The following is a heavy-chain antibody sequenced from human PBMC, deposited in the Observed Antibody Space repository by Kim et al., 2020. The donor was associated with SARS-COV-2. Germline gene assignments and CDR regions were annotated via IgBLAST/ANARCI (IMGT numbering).Heavy chain of an antibody. Sequence: NNYVFYTDSVKGRFTISRDNAENSLFLQMNSLRAEDTALYYCTRGWMQPDYWGQGTLVTVSS. V-gene: IGHV3-21*01. CDR2: NNYV. CDR3: TRGWMQPDY. D-gene: IGHD2-2*03. J-gene: IGHJ4*02.